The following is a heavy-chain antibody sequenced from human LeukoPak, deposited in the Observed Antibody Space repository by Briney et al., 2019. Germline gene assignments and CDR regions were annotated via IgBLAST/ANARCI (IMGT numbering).Heavy chain of an antibody. CDR3: AETLGPGRHYFIS. D-gene: IGHD3-16*01. V-gene: IGHV1-2*02. CDR2: INPNSGDK. CDR1: GYTFTDYY. J-gene: IGHJ4*02. Sequence: ASVKVSCKASGYTFTDYYIHWVRQAPGQGLEWMSWINPNSGDKRSAQKFQGRLSMTSDTSMSTAYMELSSLRSDDTAIYYCAETLGPGRHYFISWGQGTLVTVSS.